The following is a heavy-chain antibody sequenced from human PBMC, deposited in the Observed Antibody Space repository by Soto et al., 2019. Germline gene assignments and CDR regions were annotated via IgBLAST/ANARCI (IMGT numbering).Heavy chain of an antibody. J-gene: IGHJ4*02. CDR1: GFTFSSYS. Sequence: GGSLRLSCAASGFTFSSYSMNWVRQAPGKGLEWVSYISSSSSTIYYADSVKGRFTISRDNAKNSLYLQMNSLRAEDTAVYYCARRNEYEWDYGDVFDYWGQGTLVTVSS. CDR2: ISSSSSTI. V-gene: IGHV3-48*01. D-gene: IGHD4-17*01. CDR3: ARRNEYEWDYGDVFDY.